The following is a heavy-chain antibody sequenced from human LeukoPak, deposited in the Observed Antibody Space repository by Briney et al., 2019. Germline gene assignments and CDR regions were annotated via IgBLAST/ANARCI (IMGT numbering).Heavy chain of an antibody. CDR3: AKDYCTNGVCFFDF. D-gene: IGHD2-8*01. CDR1: GGSISSSSYY. V-gene: IGHV4-39*07. CDR2: IYYSGST. J-gene: IGHJ4*02. Sequence: PSETLSLTCTVSGGSISSSSYYWGWIRQPPGKGLEWIGSIYYSGSTYYNPSLKSRVTISVDTSKNQFSLKLSSVTAADTAVYYCAKDYCTNGVCFFDFWGRGTLVTVSS.